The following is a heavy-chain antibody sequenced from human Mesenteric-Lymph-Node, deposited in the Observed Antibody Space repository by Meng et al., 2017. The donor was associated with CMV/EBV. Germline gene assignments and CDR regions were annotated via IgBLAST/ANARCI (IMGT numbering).Heavy chain of an antibody. Sequence: SVKVSCKASGGTFSSYTISWVRQAPGQGLEWMGRIIPILGIANYAQKFQGRVTITADKSTSTAYMELRSLRSDDTAVYYCARGQSTVVNDYWGQGTLVTVSS. CDR1: GGTFSSYT. J-gene: IGHJ4*02. D-gene: IGHD4-23*01. CDR2: IIPILGIA. CDR3: ARGQSTVVNDY. V-gene: IGHV1-69*02.